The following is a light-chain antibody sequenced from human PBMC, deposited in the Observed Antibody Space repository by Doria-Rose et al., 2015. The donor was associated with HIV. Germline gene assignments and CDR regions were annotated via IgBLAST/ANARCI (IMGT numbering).Light chain of an antibody. Sequence: TQSPGTLSLSPGERATLSCRASQRVKSSYLAWYQPKPGQAPRLLIYDASTSATGIPDGFSGSGSGTDFTLTISRLEPEDVAVYYCQQYGTSRGTFGQGARLEIK. J-gene: IGKJ5*01. CDR3: QQYGTSRGT. V-gene: IGKV3-20*01. CDR2: DAS. CDR1: QRVKSSY.